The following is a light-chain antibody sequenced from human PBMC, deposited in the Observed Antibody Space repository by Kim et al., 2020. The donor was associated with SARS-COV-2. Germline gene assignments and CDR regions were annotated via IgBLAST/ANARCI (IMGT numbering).Light chain of an antibody. V-gene: IGKV3-20*01. CDR2: GSS. Sequence: YPGERATLSCRASQSVSSSYLAWYQQKPGQTPRLLIHGSSSRATGIPDRFSGSGSGTDFTLTISRLEPEDFAVYYCQQYGDYRWTFGQGTKVDIK. CDR1: QSVSSSY. J-gene: IGKJ1*01. CDR3: QQYGDYRWT.